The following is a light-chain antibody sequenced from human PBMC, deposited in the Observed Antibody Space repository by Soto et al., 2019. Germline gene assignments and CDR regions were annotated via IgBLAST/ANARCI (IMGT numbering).Light chain of an antibody. CDR2: AAS. CDR3: QQSYSTPPT. Sequence: DIQMTQSPSSLSASVGDRVTITCRAGHTINNYLNWYQQRPGKAPKLLIYAASSLQSGVPSRYRRSGSGTDFTLTITRLHPEELATYFCQQSYSTPPTFGGGTKLEI. V-gene: IGKV1-39*01. CDR1: HTINNY. J-gene: IGKJ4*02.